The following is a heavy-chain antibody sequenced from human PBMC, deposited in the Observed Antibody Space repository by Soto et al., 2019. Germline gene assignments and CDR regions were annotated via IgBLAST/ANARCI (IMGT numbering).Heavy chain of an antibody. CDR2: INHSGST. D-gene: IGHD3-10*01. CDR3: ARQRPLGVKQYNYYYIDV. J-gene: IGHJ6*03. CDR1: GGSFSGYY. Sequence: SETLSLTCAVYGGSFSGYYWSWIRQPPGKGLEWIGEINHSGSTNYNPSLKSRVTISVDTSKNQFSLKLSSVTAADTAVYYCARQRPLGVKQYNYYYIDVWGKATTVNLFS. V-gene: IGHV4-34*01.